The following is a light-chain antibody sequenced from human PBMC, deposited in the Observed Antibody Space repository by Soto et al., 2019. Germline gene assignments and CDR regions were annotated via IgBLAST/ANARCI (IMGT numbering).Light chain of an antibody. CDR3: SSFVGTNIYV. V-gene: IGLV2-8*01. Sequence: QSVLTQPPSASGSPGQSVTISCTGTSSDVGGYNYVSWYQHHPGKAPKLIIYEVYKRPSGVPDRFSGSKSGNTAALTVSGLQAGEEADYYCSSFVGTNIYVFGTGTKPTVL. CDR2: EVY. CDR1: SSDVGGYNY. J-gene: IGLJ1*01.